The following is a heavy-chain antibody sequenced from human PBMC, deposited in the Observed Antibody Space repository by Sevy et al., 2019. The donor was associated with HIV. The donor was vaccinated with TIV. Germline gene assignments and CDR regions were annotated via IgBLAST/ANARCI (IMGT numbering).Heavy chain of an antibody. D-gene: IGHD2-2*01. V-gene: IGHV3-21*01. J-gene: IGHJ6*02. Sequence: GGSLRLSCAASGFTFSSYSMNWVRQAPGKGLEWVSSISSSSSYMYYADSVKGRFTISRDNAKNSLYLQMNSLRAEDTAVYYCAREGRSLRYCSSTSCRHYGMDVWCQGTTVTVSS. CDR3: AREGRSLRYCSSTSCRHYGMDV. CDR2: ISSSSSYM. CDR1: GFTFSSYS.